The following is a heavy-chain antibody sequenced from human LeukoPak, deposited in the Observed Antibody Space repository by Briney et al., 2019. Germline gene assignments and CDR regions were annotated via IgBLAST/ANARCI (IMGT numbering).Heavy chain of an antibody. CDR1: GLTFRTYG. CDR2: IWYDGSNK. CDR3: ATDFAGSPAD. J-gene: IGHJ4*02. V-gene: IGHV3-33*01. Sequence: GGSLRLSCAASGLTFRTYGMHWVRQAPGKGLEWVAVIWYDGSNKYYADSVKGRFTISRDNSKNTLYLQMNSLRAEDTAVYYCATDFAGSPADWGQGALVTVSS. D-gene: IGHD3-10*01.